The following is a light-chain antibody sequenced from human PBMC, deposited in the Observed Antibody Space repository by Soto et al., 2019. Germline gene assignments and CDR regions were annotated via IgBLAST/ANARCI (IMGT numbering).Light chain of an antibody. Sequence: EIVLTQSPGTLSLSPGERATLSCRASQSVSSDYLAWYQQKPGQTPKVLSSRASSMATGIPDRFSGSGSGTDFTLTISRLEPEDFAVYCCQQYGSSPLTFGGGTKVESK. CDR1: QSVSSDY. CDR3: QQYGSSPLT. V-gene: IGKV3-20*01. J-gene: IGKJ4*01. CDR2: RAS.